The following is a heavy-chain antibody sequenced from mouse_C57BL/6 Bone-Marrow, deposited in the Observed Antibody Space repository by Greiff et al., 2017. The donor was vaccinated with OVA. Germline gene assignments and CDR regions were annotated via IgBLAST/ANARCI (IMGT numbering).Heavy chain of an antibody. CDR1: GYTFTSYW. CDR3: ASLLPYFDY. D-gene: IGHD2-10*01. V-gene: IGHV1-55*01. Sequence: VQLQQPGAELVKPGASVKMSCKASGYTFTSYWITWVKQRPGQGLEWIGDIYPGSGSTNYNEKFKSKATLTVDTPSSTAYMQLSSLTSEDSAVYYCASLLPYFDYWGQGTTLTVSS. J-gene: IGHJ2*01. CDR2: IYPGSGST.